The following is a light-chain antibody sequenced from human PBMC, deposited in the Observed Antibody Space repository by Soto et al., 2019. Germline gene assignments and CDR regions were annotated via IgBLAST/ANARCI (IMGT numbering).Light chain of an antibody. CDR3: QSYDSSRSVWV. J-gene: IGLJ3*02. V-gene: IGLV1-40*01. CDR1: SSNIGAGYD. Sequence: QSVLTQPPSVSGAPGQRVTISCTGSSSNIGAGYDVHWYQQLPGTAPKLLIYGNSNRPSGVPDRFSGSKSGTSASLAITGLHAEEEADYYCQSYDSSRSVWVFGGGTKLTVL. CDR2: GNS.